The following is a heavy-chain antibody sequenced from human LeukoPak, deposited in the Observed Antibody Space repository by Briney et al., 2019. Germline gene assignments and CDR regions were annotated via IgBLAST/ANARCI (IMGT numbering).Heavy chain of an antibody. D-gene: IGHD2-15*01. CDR2: IKRDGSNT. CDR1: GFTFSEHS. V-gene: IGHV3-23*05. CDR3: AKGGYASCFDP. Sequence: GGSLRLSCEASGFTFSEHSMSWVRQAPGKWLEWVSTIKRDGSNTYYTDSVEGRFTISRDNSKNTLYLEMNTLRAEDTAVYYCAKGGYASCFDPWGQGTQATVSS. J-gene: IGHJ5*02.